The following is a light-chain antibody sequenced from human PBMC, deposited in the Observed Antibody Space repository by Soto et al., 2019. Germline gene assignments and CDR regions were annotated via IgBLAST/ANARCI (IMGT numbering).Light chain of an antibody. J-gene: IGKJ4*01. CDR2: AAS. CDR1: QAIYNY. CDR3: QKFSAVPT. Sequence: DIQMTQSPSSLSASVGDRVTVTCRASQAIYNYLAWYQQKPGKVPTLLISAASTLQSGVPSRFSGSGSGTDFTLTISSLQPEDVATYYCQKFSAVPTFGGGTKVEI. V-gene: IGKV1-27*01.